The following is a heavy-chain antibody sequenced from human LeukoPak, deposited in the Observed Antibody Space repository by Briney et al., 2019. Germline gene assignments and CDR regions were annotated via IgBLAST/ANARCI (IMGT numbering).Heavy chain of an antibody. D-gene: IGHD3-16*01. CDR2: IYYSGST. V-gene: IGHV4-59*01. J-gene: IGHJ6*03. CDR1: GGSISSYY. CDR3: ARETSQKGAHYMDV. Sequence: WETLSLTCTVSGGSISSYYWSWIRQPPGKGLEYIGYIYYSGSTNYNPSLKSRLTISVDTSKNQFSLKLSSVTAADTAVYYCARETSQKGAHYMDVWGKGTTVTISS.